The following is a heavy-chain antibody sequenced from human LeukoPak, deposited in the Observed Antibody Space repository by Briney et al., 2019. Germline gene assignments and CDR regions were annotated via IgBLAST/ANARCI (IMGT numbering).Heavy chain of an antibody. CDR2: NYPGDSDT. CDR1: GYSFTSYW. Sequence: GESLKISCKGSGYSFTSYWIGCVRPMPGEGLELMGINYPGDSDTRYSPSFQGQVTISADKSISTAYLQWSSLKASDTAMYYCARQYSGYDRPFDYWGQGTLVTVSS. CDR3: ARQYSGYDRPFDY. D-gene: IGHD5-12*01. V-gene: IGHV5-51*01. J-gene: IGHJ4*02.